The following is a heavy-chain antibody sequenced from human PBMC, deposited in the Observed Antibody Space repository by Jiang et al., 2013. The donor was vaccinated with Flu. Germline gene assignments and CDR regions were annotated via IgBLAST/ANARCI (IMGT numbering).Heavy chain of an antibody. Sequence: SVKVSCKASGYTFTSYGISWVRQAPGQGLEWMGWISAYNGNTNYAQKLQGRVTMTTDTSTSTAYMELRSLRSDDTAVYYCAITSLWFGELSRDNWFDPWGQGTLVTVSS. CDR2: ISAYNGNT. J-gene: IGHJ5*02. V-gene: IGHV1-18*01. CDR1: GYTFTSYG. CDR3: AITSLWFGELSRDNWFDP. D-gene: IGHD3-10*01.